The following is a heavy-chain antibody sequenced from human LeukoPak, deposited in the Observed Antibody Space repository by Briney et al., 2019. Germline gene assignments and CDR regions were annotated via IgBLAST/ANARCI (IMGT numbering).Heavy chain of an antibody. J-gene: IGHJ4*02. D-gene: IGHD4-17*01. CDR2: FNPSGDTT. Sequence: GASVKVSCKASGYTFNNYYIHWVRQAPGQGLEWMGLFNPSGDTTTYAQKFQGRVSMTRDRSTTTVNMGLNSLTSDDTAVYFCARDLRFGDYKLGFWGQGTLVAVSS. CDR3: ARDLRFGDYKLGF. V-gene: IGHV1-46*02. CDR1: GYTFNNYY.